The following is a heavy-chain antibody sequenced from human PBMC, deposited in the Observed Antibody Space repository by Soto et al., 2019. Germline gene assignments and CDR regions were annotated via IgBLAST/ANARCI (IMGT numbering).Heavy chain of an antibody. D-gene: IGHD1-20*01. CDR1: GFTFSSYA. J-gene: IGHJ6*02. CDR3: ARDVRGITGTSSYSYGIDV. V-gene: IGHV3-30-3*01. Sequence: QVQLVESGGGVVQPGRSLRLSCAASGFTFSSYAMHWVRQAPGKGLEWVAVISYDGSNKYYADSGKGRFTISRDNSKNPPYLQMNSLRAEDTAVYYCARDVRGITGTSSYSYGIDVWGQGTTVTVSS. CDR2: ISYDGSNK.